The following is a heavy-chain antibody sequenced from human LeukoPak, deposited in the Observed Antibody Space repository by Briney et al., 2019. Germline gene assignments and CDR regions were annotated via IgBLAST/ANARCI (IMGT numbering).Heavy chain of an antibody. CDR2: ISYDGSNK. Sequence: GGSLRLSCAASGFTFSSYGMHWVRQAPGKGLEWVAVISYDGSNKYYADSVKGRFTISRDNSKNTLYLQMNSLRAEDTAVYYCAKSRSAYSGSSDYWGQGTLVTVSS. D-gene: IGHD1-26*01. J-gene: IGHJ4*02. CDR1: GFTFSSYG. V-gene: IGHV3-30*18. CDR3: AKSRSAYSGSSDY.